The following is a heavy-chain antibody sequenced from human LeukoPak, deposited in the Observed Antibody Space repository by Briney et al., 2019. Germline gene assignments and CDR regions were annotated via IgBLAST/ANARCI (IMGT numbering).Heavy chain of an antibody. Sequence: PSETLSLTCTVSGGSISSSSYYWGWIRQPPGKGLEGIGSIYYSGSTYYNPSLKSRVTISVDTSKNQFSLKLSSVTAADTAVYYCARHLPAGVIAMDYWGQGTLVTVSS. CDR2: IYYSGST. J-gene: IGHJ4*02. V-gene: IGHV4-39*01. CDR3: ARHLPAGVIAMDY. CDR1: GGSISSSSYY. D-gene: IGHD2-21*01.